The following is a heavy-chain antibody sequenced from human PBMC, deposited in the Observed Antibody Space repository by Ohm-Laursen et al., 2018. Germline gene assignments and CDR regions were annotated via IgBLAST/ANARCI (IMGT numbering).Heavy chain of an antibody. CDR2: IWSDGSKT. CDR3: ARDAQLWLFDY. Sequence: SLRLSCSASGFTFTTYGFHWVRQAPGKGLECVAVIWSDGSKTYYADSVKGRFTISRDNSKNTVSLQMNSLRAEDTAVYYCARDAQLWLFDYWGQGTLVTVSS. V-gene: IGHV3-33*01. CDR1: GFTFTTYG. D-gene: IGHD5-18*01. J-gene: IGHJ4*02.